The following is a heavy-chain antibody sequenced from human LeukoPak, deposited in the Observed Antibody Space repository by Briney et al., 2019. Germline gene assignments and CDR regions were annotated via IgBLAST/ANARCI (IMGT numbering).Heavy chain of an antibody. CDR3: AKDRQSRNNVWDPFDI. Sequence: GGSLRLSCAVSGFTFSDYAMSWARQAPGKGLEWVSGIGGHETDTHYADSVRGRFTISRDNSKSTLYLQMNSLRAEDTAAYYCAKDRQSRNNVWDPFDIWGQGTMVTVSS. CDR2: IGGHETDT. V-gene: IGHV3-23*01. J-gene: IGHJ3*02. D-gene: IGHD3-16*01. CDR1: GFTFSDYA.